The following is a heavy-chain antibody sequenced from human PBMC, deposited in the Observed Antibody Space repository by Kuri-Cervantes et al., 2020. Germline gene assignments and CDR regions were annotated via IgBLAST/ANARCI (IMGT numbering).Heavy chain of an antibody. CDR3: ARGFLYYYDSSDYYEAGGGAYYFDY. CDR2: IYYSGST. D-gene: IGHD3-22*01. V-gene: IGHV4-30-4*08. CDR1: GGSISSGCYY. J-gene: IGHJ4*02. Sequence: SETLSLTCTVSGGSISSGCYYWSWIRQHPGKGLEWIGYIYYSGSTYYNPSLKSRVTISVDTSKNQFSLKLSSVTAADTAVYYCARGFLYYYDSSDYYEAGGGAYYFDYWGQGTLVTVSS.